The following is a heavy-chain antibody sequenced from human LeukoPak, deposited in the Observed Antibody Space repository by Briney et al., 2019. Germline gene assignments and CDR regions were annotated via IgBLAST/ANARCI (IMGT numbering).Heavy chain of an antibody. J-gene: IGHJ4*02. D-gene: IGHD6-19*01. CDR1: GFIFDNYA. CDR2: ISGDGGST. Sequence: GGSLRLSCAAPGFIFDNYAIHWVRQAPGKGLEWVSLISGDGGSTFYADSVRGRFTISRDNTRKSLSLQMSSLRSEDTALYYCARESETSGWYDYWGQGTLVTASA. V-gene: IGHV3-43*02. CDR3: ARESETSGWYDY.